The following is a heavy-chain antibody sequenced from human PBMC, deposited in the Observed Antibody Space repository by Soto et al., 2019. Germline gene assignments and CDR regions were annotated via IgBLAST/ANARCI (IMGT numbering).Heavy chain of an antibody. D-gene: IGHD1-20*01. V-gene: IGHV4-59*01. Sequence: QVQLQESGPGLVKPSETLSLTCTVSGGSISSSYWSWFRQPPGKGLEWIGYIYYSGITNYNPSLKSRVTISVDTSKNQFSLKLSSVTAADTAVYYCARYKSNYYYGMDVWGQGTTVTVSS. CDR3: ARYKSNYYYGMDV. J-gene: IGHJ6*02. CDR2: IYYSGIT. CDR1: GGSISSSY.